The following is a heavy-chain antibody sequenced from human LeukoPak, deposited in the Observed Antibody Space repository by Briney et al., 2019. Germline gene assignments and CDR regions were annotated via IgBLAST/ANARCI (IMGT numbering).Heavy chain of an antibody. V-gene: IGHV3-23*01. CDR3: AKSGAFWSGYRSDSYYYMDV. J-gene: IGHJ6*03. Sequence: PGGALRLSCAAPGFTFSSYARTSGRQTPGKGLELVSAVSATGDSTYYADAVKGRFTIYRDNSKNTLFLQMTSLRAEDTAVYYCAKSGAFWSGYRSDSYYYMDVWGKGTTVTVSS. D-gene: IGHD3-3*01. CDR1: GFTFSSYA. CDR2: VSATGDST.